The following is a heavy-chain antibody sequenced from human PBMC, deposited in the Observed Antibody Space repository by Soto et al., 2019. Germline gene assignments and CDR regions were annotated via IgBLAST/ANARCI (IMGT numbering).Heavy chain of an antibody. CDR3: ARESGGINTRRKGRTFAI. CDR1: GFTFSSYS. D-gene: IGHD2-15*01. V-gene: IGHV3-48*02. CDR2: ISSSSSTI. J-gene: IGHJ3*02. Sequence: EVQLVESGGGLVQPGGSLRLSCAASGFTFSSYSMNWVRQAPGKGLEWVSYISSSSSTIYYADSLKGRFTISRDNAKQSLFLESDCLRDEATAVYYCARESGGINTRRKGRTFAISGQGTTVTVSS.